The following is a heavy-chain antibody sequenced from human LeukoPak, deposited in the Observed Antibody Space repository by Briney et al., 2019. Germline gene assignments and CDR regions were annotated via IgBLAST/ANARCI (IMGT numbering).Heavy chain of an antibody. D-gene: IGHD1-1*01. V-gene: IGHV1-18*01. CDR2: ITAYDGDT. Sequence: ASVKVSCKASGFSFPNYGISWVRQAPGQGLEWIRWITAYDGDTNYAQKFQDRVTMATDTSTSTASMELWSLRSDDTAVYYCARDYQLPSGPDLFDIWGQGTVVTVSS. CDR1: GFSFPNYG. J-gene: IGHJ3*02. CDR3: ARDYQLPSGPDLFDI.